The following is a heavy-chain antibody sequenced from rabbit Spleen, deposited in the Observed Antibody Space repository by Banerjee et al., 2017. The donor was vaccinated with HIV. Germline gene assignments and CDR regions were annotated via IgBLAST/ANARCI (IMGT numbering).Heavy chain of an antibody. CDR3: ARDAGSGDYIDVYFDL. V-gene: IGHV1S45*01. Sequence: QEQLVESGGGLVQPGASLTLTCTASGGSFSSSYDLCWVRQAPGKGLEWIGGIYTGNGKTYYASWAKGRFTIAKSSSTTVTLQMTSLTAADTATYFCARDAGSGDYIDVYFDLWGPGTLVTVS. CDR1: GGSFSSSYD. J-gene: IGHJ4*01. D-gene: IGHD8-1*01. CDR2: IYTGNGKT.